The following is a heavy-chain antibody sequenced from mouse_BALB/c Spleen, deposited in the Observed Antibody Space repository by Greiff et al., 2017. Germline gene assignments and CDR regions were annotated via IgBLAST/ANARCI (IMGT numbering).Heavy chain of an antibody. CDR1: GFNIKDTY. J-gene: IGHJ2*01. CDR3: ARNYYGSKGLH. CDR2: IDPANGNT. D-gene: IGHD1-1*01. V-gene: IGHV14-3*02. Sequence: VQLKQSGAELVKPGASVKLSCTASGFNIKDTYMHWVKQRPEQGLEWIGRIDPANGNTKYDPKFQGKATITADTSSNTAYLQLSSLTSEDTAVYYCARNYYGSKGLHWGQGTTLTVSS.